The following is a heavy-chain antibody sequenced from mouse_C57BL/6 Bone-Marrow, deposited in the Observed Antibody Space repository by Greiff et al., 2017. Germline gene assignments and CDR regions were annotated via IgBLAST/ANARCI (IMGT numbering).Heavy chain of an antibody. J-gene: IGHJ1*03. CDR3: ASSTYYYGSMHWYFDV. Sequence: QVQLQQPGAELVMPGASVKLSCKASGYTFTSYWMHWVKQRPGQGLEWIGEIDPSDSYTNYNQKFKGKSTLTVDKSSSTAYMQLSSLTSEDSAVYYGASSTYYYGSMHWYFDVWGTGTTVTVSS. D-gene: IGHD1-1*01. CDR1: GYTFTSYW. CDR2: IDPSDSYT. V-gene: IGHV1-69*01.